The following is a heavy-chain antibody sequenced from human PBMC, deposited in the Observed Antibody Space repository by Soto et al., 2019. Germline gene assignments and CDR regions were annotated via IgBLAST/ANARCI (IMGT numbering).Heavy chain of an antibody. Sequence: PSETLSLTCTVSGGSVSNSYWGWIRQPPGKGLEWVAYVYYGGSTNYNPSLGSRVTISVDKSKNQFSLRMTSVTGADTAVYYCARGRSHEWELLVQYFDYWGQGTLVTVSS. D-gene: IGHD1-26*01. J-gene: IGHJ4*02. CDR2: VYYGGST. V-gene: IGHV4-59*02. CDR1: GGSVSNSY. CDR3: ARGRSHEWELLVQYFDY.